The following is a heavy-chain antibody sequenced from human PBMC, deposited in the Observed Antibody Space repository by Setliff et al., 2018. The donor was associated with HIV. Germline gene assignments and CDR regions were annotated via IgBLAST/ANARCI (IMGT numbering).Heavy chain of an antibody. CDR2: VYHSGST. V-gene: IGHV4-59*08. Sequence: SETLSLTCTVSGGSISSDYWSWIRQPPGKGLEWIGYVYHSGSTNYNPSLKSRVAISVDTSKNQFSMKLRSVTAADTAVYYCARLRSELGVFDYWVQGTLVTVS. D-gene: IGHD1-26*01. J-gene: IGHJ4*02. CDR1: GGSISSDY. CDR3: ARLRSELGVFDY.